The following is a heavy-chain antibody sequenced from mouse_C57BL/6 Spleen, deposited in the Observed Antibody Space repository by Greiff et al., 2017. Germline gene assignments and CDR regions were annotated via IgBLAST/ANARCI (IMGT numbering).Heavy chain of an antibody. D-gene: IGHD1-1*01. J-gene: IGHJ4*01. V-gene: IGHV1-52*01. Sequence: QVQLQQPGAELVRPGSSVKLSCKASGYTFTSYWMHWVKQRPIQGLEWIGNIDPSDSETHYNQKFKDKATLTVDKSSSTAYMQLSSLTSEDSAVYYCTRTGARYYGSSPRYAMDYWGQGTSVTVSS. CDR2: IDPSDSET. CDR3: TRTGARYYGSSPRYAMDY. CDR1: GYTFTSYW.